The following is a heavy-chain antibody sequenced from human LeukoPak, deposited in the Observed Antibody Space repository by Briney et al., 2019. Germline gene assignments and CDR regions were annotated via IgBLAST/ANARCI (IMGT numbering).Heavy chain of an antibody. J-gene: IGHJ4*02. CDR1: GGSISSYY. D-gene: IGHD6-19*01. V-gene: IGHV4-4*07. CDR2: IYTSGST. CDR3: ARYSTRAVAGTVFDY. Sequence: SETLSLTCTVSGGSISSYYWSWIRQPAGKGLEWIGRIYTSGSTNYNPSLKSRVTMSVDTSKNQFSLRLSLTSVTAADTAVYYCARYSTRAVAGTVFDYWGQGTLVTVSS.